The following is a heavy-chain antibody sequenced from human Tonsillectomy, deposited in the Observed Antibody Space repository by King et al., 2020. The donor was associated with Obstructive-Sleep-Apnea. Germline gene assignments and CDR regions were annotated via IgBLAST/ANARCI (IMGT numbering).Heavy chain of an antibody. J-gene: IGHJ4*02. CDR3: ARHPRIVGATTFDY. D-gene: IGHD1-26*01. Sequence: PLQESGPGLVKPSETLSLTCTVSGGSISSSSYYWGWIRQPPGQGLEWIGSIYYSGSTYYNPSLKSRVTISVDTSKNQFSLKLSSVTAADTAVYYCARHPRIVGATTFDYWGQGTLVTVSS. V-gene: IGHV4-39*01. CDR2: IYYSGST. CDR1: GGSISSSSYY.